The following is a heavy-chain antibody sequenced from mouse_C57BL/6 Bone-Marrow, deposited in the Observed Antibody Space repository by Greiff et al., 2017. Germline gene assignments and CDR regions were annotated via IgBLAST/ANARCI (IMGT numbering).Heavy chain of an antibody. J-gene: IGHJ4*01. CDR2: INPNNGGT. CDR1: GYTFTDYN. Sequence: EVQLQESGPELVKPGASVKISCKASGYTFTDYNMDWVKQSHGKSLEWIGDINPNNGGTIYNQKFKGKATLTVDKSSSTAYMELRSLTSEDTAVYYCARSQDYDGYYYAMDYWGQGTSVTVSS. CDR3: ARSQDYDGYYYAMDY. D-gene: IGHD2-4*01. V-gene: IGHV1-18*01.